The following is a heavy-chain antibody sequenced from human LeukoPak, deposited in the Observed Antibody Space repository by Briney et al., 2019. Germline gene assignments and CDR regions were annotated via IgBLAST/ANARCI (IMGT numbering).Heavy chain of an antibody. D-gene: IGHD3-9*01. V-gene: IGHV6-1*01. CDR2: TYYRSKWYN. J-gene: IGHJ4*02. CDR3: ARAYYDISTGYLDY. CDR1: GDTFSSKSAA. Sequence: QTLSLTCAVSGDTFSSKSAAWNWIRQAPSRGLEWLVRTYYRSKWYNDYAVSVKSRISVNPDTTKNQFSLQLSSVTPEDTAVYYCARAYYDISTGYLDYWGQGTLVTVSP.